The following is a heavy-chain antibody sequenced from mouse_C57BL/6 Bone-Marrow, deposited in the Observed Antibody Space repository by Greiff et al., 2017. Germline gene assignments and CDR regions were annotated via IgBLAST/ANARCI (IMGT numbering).Heavy chain of an antibody. Sequence: VQLQQSGPVLVKPGASVKMSCKASGYTFTDYYMNWVKQSHGTSLEWIGVINPYNGGTSYNQKFKGKATLTVDKSSSTAYMELNSLTSEDSAVYYCSSPAYADWYFDVWGTGTTVTVSS. J-gene: IGHJ1*03. CDR3: SSPAYADWYFDV. CDR2: INPYNGGT. CDR1: GYTFTDYY. D-gene: IGHD1-1*01. V-gene: IGHV1-19*01.